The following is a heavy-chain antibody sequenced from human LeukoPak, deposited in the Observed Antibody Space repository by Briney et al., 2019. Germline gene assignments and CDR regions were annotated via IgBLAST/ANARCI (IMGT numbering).Heavy chain of an antibody. CDR1: GGSISSGSYY. CDR2: IYTSGST. D-gene: IGHD5-12*01. CDR3: ARDIVATRASNDAFDI. J-gene: IGHJ3*02. V-gene: IGHV4-61*02. Sequence: PSQTLSLTCTVSGGSISSGSYYWSWIRQPAGKGLEWIGRIYTSGSTNYNPSLKSRVTISVDTSKNQFSLKLSSVTAADTAVYYCARDIVATRASNDAFDIWGQGTMVTVSS.